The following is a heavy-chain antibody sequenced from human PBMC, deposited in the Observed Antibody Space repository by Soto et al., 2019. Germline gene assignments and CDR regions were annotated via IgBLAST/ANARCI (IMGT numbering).Heavy chain of an antibody. V-gene: IGHV1-18*01. Sequence: QVQLVQSGAEVKKPGASVKVSCKASGYTFTSYGISWVRQAPGQGLEWMGWISAYNGNTNYAQKLQGRVTMTTDTSTSTAYIELRSLRSDDTAVYYCARVDCSGGSCYSEVDYWGQGTLVTVSS. CDR1: GYTFTSYG. J-gene: IGHJ4*02. D-gene: IGHD2-15*01. CDR3: ARVDCSGGSCYSEVDY. CDR2: ISAYNGNT.